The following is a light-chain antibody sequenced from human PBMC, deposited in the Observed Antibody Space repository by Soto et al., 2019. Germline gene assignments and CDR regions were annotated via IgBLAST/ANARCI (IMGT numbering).Light chain of an antibody. J-gene: IGKJ2*01. CDR2: GAS. V-gene: IGKV3-20*01. CDR3: QQYGSSPPYT. Sequence: EIVLTQSPGTLSLSPGERATLSCRASQSVSSSYLAWYQQKPGQAPRLLIYGASSRVTGILDRFSGSGSGTDFTLTISRLEPEDFAVYYCQQYGSSPPYTFGQGTKLEIK. CDR1: QSVSSSY.